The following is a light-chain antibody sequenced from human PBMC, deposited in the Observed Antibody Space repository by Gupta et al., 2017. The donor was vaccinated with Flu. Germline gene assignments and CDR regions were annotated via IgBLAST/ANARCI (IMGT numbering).Light chain of an antibody. Sequence: VLSRPPSVSGAPGRSVTLSCTGSISNIGAGFHVNWDQHLPGPTPRLVIYTNNNRPSGVPDRFSGSKSGTSASLAITGLRADDEADYYCQSHDSGLSGWVFGGGTKLTVL. CDR1: ISNIGAGFH. V-gene: IGLV1-40*01. J-gene: IGLJ3*02. CDR2: TNN. CDR3: QSHDSGLSGWV.